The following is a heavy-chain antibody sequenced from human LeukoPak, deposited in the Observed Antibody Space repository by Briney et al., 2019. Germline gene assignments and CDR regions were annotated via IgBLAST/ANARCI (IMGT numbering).Heavy chain of an antibody. D-gene: IGHD1-14*01. J-gene: IGHJ3*02. V-gene: IGHV3-7*01. CDR3: ARGPGDFDASDI. CDR1: GFTFTSYW. CDR2: IKENGNEQ. Sequence: GGSLRLSCEASGFTFTSYWMSWVRQAPGKGPEWVAHIKENGNEQYYADSVKGRFAISRDNVKQSLGLQMNSLRVEDTAVYYCARGPGDFDASDIWGQGTMVTVSS.